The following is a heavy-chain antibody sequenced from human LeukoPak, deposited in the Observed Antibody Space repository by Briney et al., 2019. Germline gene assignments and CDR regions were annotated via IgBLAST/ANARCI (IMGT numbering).Heavy chain of an antibody. V-gene: IGHV4-59*01. CDR3: ARDGIAAAGDNPLNYYYGMDA. CDR2: IYDSGST. J-gene: IGHJ6*04. Sequence: SETLSLTCTVSGGSISSYYWSWIRQPPGKGLEWIGYIYDSGSTNYNPSLKSRVTISVDTSKNQFSLNLHSVTAADTAVYYCARDGIAAAGDNPLNYYYGMDAWGKGTTVTVSS. D-gene: IGHD6-13*01. CDR1: GGSISSYY.